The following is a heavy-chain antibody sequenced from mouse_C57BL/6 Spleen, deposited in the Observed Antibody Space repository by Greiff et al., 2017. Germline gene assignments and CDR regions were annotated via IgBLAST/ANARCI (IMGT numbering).Heavy chain of an antibody. CDR2: INPSTGGT. Sequence: EVKLEESGPELVKPGASVKISCKASGYSFTGYYMNWVKQSPEKSLEWIGEINPSTGGTTYNQKFKAKATLTVDKSSSTAYMQLKSLTSEDSAVYYCARSENWGYYFDYWGQGTTLTVSS. CDR3: ARSENWGYYFDY. CDR1: GYSFTGYY. V-gene: IGHV1-42*01. D-gene: IGHD4-1*01. J-gene: IGHJ2*01.